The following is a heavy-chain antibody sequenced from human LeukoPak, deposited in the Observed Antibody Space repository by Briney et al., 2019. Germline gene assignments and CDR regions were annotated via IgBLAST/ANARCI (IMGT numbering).Heavy chain of an antibody. CDR2: IGWNSGSI. CDR3: AKARPRWYESGSVDS. V-gene: IGHV3-9*01. CDR1: GFTLHDYA. J-gene: IGHJ4*02. D-gene: IGHD6-13*01. Sequence: PGGSLRLSCAASGFTLHDYAMHWVRQSPGKGLEWVSGIGWNSGSIGYADSVNGRFTISRDNGKNSLYLQMNSLRAEDTALYYCAKARPRWYESGSVDSWGQGTLVIVSS.